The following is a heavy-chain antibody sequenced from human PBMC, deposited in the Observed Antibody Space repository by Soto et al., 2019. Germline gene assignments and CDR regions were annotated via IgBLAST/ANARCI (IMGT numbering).Heavy chain of an antibody. V-gene: IGHV4-38-2*01. CDR2: IYYSGST. D-gene: IGHD4-17*01. J-gene: IGHJ4*02. CDR3: ARTTAVPNTLRSRYFFDY. CDR1: GDSISSGYY. Sequence: SETLSLTCAVSGDSISSGYYWAWIRQPPGKGLEWIGYIYYSGSTYYNPSLKSRVTISVDTSKNQFSLKLSSVTAADTALYYCARTTAVPNTLRSRYFFDYWGQGTLVTVSS.